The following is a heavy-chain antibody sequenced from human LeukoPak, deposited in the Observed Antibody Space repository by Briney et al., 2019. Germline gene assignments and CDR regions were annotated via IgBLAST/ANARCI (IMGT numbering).Heavy chain of an antibody. J-gene: IGHJ4*02. V-gene: IGHV3-48*03. D-gene: IGHD2-15*01. CDR1: GFTFSSYE. CDR2: ISSSGSTI. Sequence: GGSLRLSCAASGFTFSSYEMNWVRQAPGKGLEWVSYISSSGSTIYYADSVKGRFTISRDNSKNTLYLQINSLRAEATAVYYCAKEGVAAARPFDYWGQGTLVTVSS. CDR3: AKEGVAAARPFDY.